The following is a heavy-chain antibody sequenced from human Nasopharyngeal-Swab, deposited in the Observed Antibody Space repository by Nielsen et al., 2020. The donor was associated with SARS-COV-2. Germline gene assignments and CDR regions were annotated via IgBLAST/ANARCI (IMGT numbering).Heavy chain of an antibody. J-gene: IGHJ6*01. Sequence: GESLKISCAASGFTFSSYWMGWVRQAPGKGLEWVANIKQDGSEKYYVDSVKGRFTISRDNAKNSLYLQMNSLRAEDTAVYYCARSRRYYYGSGAVSDYYYGMDVWGQGTTVTVSA. V-gene: IGHV3-7*01. CDR1: GFTFSSYW. CDR2: IKQDGSEK. D-gene: IGHD3-10*01. CDR3: ARSRRYYYGSGAVSDYYYGMDV.